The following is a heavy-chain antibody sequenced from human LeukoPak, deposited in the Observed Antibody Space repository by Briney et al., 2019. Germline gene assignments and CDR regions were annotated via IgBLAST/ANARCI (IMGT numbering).Heavy chain of an antibody. J-gene: IGHJ6*03. V-gene: IGHV4-34*01. CDR1: GGSISGYY. CDR2: INHSGST. D-gene: IGHD6-6*01. Sequence: SETLSLTCTVSGGSISGYYWSWTRQPPGKGLEWIGEINHSGSTNYNPSLKSRVTISVDTSKNQFSLKLSSVTAADTAVYYCATDSSSYYYYMDVWGKGTTVTVSS. CDR3: ATDSSSYYYYMDV.